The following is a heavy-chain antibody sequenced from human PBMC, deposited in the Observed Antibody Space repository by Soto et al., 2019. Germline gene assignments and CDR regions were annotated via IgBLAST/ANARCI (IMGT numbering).Heavy chain of an antibody. CDR1: GFTFSSYS. V-gene: IGHV3-48*01. D-gene: IGHD5-18*01. CDR3: APPPENVDTAMVTLRVPEYYYGMDV. CDR2: ICCSSSTI. J-gene: IGHJ6*02. Sequence: GGAPRLSCSVSGFTFSSYSMKWVRPGPRKGLGGGLYICCSSSTIYYADSVKGRFTISRDNAKNTLYLQMNSLRAEDTAVYYCAPPPENVDTAMVTLRVPEYYYGMDVWGQGTTVTVSS.